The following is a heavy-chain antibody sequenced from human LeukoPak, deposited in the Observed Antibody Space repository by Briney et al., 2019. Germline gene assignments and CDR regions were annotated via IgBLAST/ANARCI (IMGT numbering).Heavy chain of an antibody. V-gene: IGHV3-23*01. CDR2: ISGSGGST. CDR3: ARDLSEYSSGWYWFDP. Sequence: GGSLRLSCAASGFTFSSYAMSWVRQAPGKGLEWVSAISGSGGSTYYADSVKGRFTISRDNSKNSLYLQMNSLRAEDTAVYYCARDLSEYSSGWYWFDPWGQGTLVTVSS. CDR1: GFTFSSYA. D-gene: IGHD6-19*01. J-gene: IGHJ5*02.